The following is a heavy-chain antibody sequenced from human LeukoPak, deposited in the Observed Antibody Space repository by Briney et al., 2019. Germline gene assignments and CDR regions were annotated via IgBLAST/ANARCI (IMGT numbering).Heavy chain of an antibody. CDR2: ISWDGGST. Sequence: GGSLRLSCAASGFTFDDYTMHWVRQAPGKGLEWVSLISWDGGSTYYADSVKGRFTISRDNSRNSLYLQMNSLRTEDTALYYCAKGGLGYCSSTSCYPDYWGQGTLVTVSS. V-gene: IGHV3-43*01. CDR1: GFTFDDYT. CDR3: AKGGLGYCSSTSCYPDY. D-gene: IGHD2-2*01. J-gene: IGHJ4*02.